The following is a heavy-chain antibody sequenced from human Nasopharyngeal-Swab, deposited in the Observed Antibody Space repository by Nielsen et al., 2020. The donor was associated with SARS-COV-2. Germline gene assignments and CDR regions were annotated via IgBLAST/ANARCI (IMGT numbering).Heavy chain of an antibody. Sequence: SGPTLVKPTQTPTLTCTFSGFSLSTSGMRVSWTRQPPGKALEWLARIDWDDDKFYSTSLKTRLTISKDTSKNRVVLTMTNMDPVDTATYYCARVDVDTSMTHWGQGTLVTVSS. V-gene: IGHV2-70*04. D-gene: IGHD5-18*01. CDR2: IDWDDDK. CDR3: ARVDVDTSMTH. J-gene: IGHJ4*02. CDR1: GFSLSTSGMR.